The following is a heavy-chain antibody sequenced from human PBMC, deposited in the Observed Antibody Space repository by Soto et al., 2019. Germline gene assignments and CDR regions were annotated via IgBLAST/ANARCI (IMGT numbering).Heavy chain of an antibody. V-gene: IGHV3-23*01. CDR3: AKECGDD. J-gene: IGHJ4*02. D-gene: IGHD3-10*01. CDR1: GFTFSNDA. CDR2: MSASGGTT. Sequence: GGSLTLSCAASGFTFSNDAMSWVRQAPGKGMGWVSEMSASGGTTYNAVSVKGRFTISRDNSKNMMYLQMNSLRVEDSAEYDCAKECGDDWGQGTQVTVSS.